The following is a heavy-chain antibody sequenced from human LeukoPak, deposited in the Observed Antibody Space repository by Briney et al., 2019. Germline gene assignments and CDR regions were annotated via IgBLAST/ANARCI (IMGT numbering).Heavy chain of an antibody. J-gene: IGHJ4*02. V-gene: IGHV3-7*01. CDR3: ARDRYYYDSSGSYYFDD. CDR1: GFTFSSYW. CDR2: IKQDGSEK. D-gene: IGHD3-22*01. Sequence: GGSLRLSCAASGFTFSSYWMSWVRQAPGKGLEWVANIKQDGSEKYYVDSVKGRFTISRDNAKNSLYLQMNSLRAEDTAVYYCARDRYYYDSSGSYYFDDWGQGTLVTVSS.